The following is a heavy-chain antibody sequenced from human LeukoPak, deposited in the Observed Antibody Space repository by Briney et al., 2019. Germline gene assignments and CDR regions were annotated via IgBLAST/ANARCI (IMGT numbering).Heavy chain of an antibody. J-gene: IGHJ4*02. CDR3: ARGDGYIQILEL. D-gene: IGHD5-24*01. CDR1: GVSISDSY. V-gene: IGHV4-4*07. CDR2: IYASGST. Sequence: PSQTLSLTCSVSGVSISDSYWNWIPQPAGTGLEGLGRIYASGSTIYHPSLKSQVTMSVDTSKHQFSLKLSSVTAADTAVYYCARGDGYIQILELWGQRTLVTVSS.